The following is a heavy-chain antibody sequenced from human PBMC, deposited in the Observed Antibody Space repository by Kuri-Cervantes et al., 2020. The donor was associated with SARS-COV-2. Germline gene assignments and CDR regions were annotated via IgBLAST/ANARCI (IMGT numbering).Heavy chain of an antibody. D-gene: IGHD1-26*01. V-gene: IGHV1-24*01. CDR2: FDPEDGET. CDR3: ATYGGSYPKYYFDY. CDR1: GYTLTELS. Sequence: ASVKVSCKVSGYTLTELSMHWVRQAPGKGLEWMGGFDPEDGETIYAQKFQGRVTMTEDTPTETAYMELSSLRAEDTAVYYCATYGGSYPKYYFDYWGQGTLVTVSS. J-gene: IGHJ4*02.